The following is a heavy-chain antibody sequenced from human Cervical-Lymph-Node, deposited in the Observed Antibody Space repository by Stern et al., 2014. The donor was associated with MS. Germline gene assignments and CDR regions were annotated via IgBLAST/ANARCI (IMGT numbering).Heavy chain of an antibody. V-gene: IGHV3-30-3*01. Sequence: QVQLVQSGGGVVQPGRSLRLSCAASGFTFSNYAMHWVRQAPGKGLEWVALISSDGSNKYYADSVQGRFTISRDNSKNTLYLQMNSLRAEDTAVYYCARDRYSSSRHRYYYYGMDVWGQGTTVTVSS. CDR3: ARDRYSSSRHRYYYYGMDV. D-gene: IGHD6-6*01. CDR2: ISSDGSNK. CDR1: GFTFSNYA. J-gene: IGHJ6*02.